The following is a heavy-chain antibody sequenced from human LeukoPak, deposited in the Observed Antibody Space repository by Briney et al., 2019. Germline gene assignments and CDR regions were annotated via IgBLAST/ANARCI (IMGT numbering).Heavy chain of an antibody. J-gene: IGHJ4*02. CDR3: AREFVAVAGTFDY. D-gene: IGHD6-19*01. Sequence: GASVKVSCKASGYTFTGYYMHWVRQAPGQGLEWMGWINPNSGGTNYAQKFQGRVTMTRDTSISTAYMELSRLRSDDTAVYYCAREFVAVAGTFDYWGQGTLVTASS. V-gene: IGHV1-2*02. CDR1: GYTFTGYY. CDR2: INPNSGGT.